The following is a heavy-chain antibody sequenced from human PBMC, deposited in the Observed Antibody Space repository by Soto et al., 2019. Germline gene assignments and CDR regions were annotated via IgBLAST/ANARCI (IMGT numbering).Heavy chain of an antibody. CDR2: IYYSGTT. V-gene: IGHV4-59*01. D-gene: IGHD3-22*01. CDR3: ACGYYTSSYNRFXP. Sequence: SETLSLTCTVSGGSISNYYWTWIRQPPGKGLEWIGYIYYSGTTNYNPSLKSRVTISVETSKSQFSLKLSSVTAADTAVYYCACGYYTSSYNRFXPWGQGTLVTVSS. CDR1: GGSISNYY. J-gene: IGHJ5*02.